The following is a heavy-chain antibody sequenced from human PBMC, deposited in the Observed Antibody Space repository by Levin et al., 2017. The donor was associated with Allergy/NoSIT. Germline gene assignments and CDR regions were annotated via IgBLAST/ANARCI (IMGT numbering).Heavy chain of an antibody. Sequence: GESLKISCAASGFTFSSYAMSWVRQAPGKGLEWVSAISGSGGSTYYADSVKGRFTISRDNSKNTLYLQMNSLRAEDTAVYYCAKLWDYCSSTSCYAPGEGYYFDYWGQGTLVTVSS. J-gene: IGHJ4*02. CDR3: AKLWDYCSSTSCYAPGEGYYFDY. D-gene: IGHD2-2*01. CDR2: ISGSGGST. CDR1: GFTFSSYA. V-gene: IGHV3-23*01.